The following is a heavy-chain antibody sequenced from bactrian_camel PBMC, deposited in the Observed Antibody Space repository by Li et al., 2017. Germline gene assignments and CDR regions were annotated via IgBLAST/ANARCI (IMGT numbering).Heavy chain of an antibody. CDR1: PYRPSYLY. D-gene: IGHD6*01. J-gene: IGHJ4*01. CDR2: IDFVDNP. CDR3: AVGRDASWSY. V-gene: IGHV3S9*01. Sequence: HVQLVESGGDSVQAGGSLRLSCTVSPYRPSYLYMAWFRQVPGKGREGVAGIDFVDNPNYAESVKGRFTISQDHAENSVYLQMNSLKPEDTALYFCAVGRDASWSYWGQGTQVTVS.